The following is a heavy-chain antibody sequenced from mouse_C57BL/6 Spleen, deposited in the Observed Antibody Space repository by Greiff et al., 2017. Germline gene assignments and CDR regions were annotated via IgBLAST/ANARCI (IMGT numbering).Heavy chain of an antibody. D-gene: IGHD1-2*01. V-gene: IGHV5-17*01. J-gene: IGHJ4*01. CDR2: ISSGSSTT. CDR1: GFTFSDYG. CDR3: ARSTTAYSIDY. Sequence: EVKLVESGGGLVKPGGSLQLSCAASGFTFSDYGMHWVRQAPEKGLEWVAYISSGSSTTYYADTVKGRFTISRDNAKNNLFLQISSLRSEDTAMYYWARSTTAYSIDYWGQGTSVTVSS.